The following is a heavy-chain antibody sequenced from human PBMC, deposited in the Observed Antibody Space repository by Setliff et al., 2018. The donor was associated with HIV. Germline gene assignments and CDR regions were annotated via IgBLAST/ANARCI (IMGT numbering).Heavy chain of an antibody. Sequence: LSLTCNVSGGSISSGDYYWTWIRQHPGKGLEWVSAISGSGGTTYYADSVKGRFTISRDNGKNSLYLQMNSLRAEDTAVYYCASSGYNYGGYYMDVWGKGTTVTVSS. V-gene: IGHV3-11*01. CDR1: GGSISSGDYY. D-gene: IGHD5-18*01. J-gene: IGHJ6*03. CDR3: ASSGYNYGGYYMDV. CDR2: ISGSGGTT.